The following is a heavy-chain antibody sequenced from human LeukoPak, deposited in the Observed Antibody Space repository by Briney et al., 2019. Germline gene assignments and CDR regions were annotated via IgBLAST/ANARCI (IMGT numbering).Heavy chain of an antibody. D-gene: IGHD3-10*01. Sequence: SETLSLTCTVSGGSISSYYWSWIRQPAGKGLERIGRIYYSGSTYYNPSLKSRVTISVDTSKNQFSLKLSSVTAADTAVYYCARDHITMVRGITGTFDIWGQGTMVTVSS. CDR1: GGSISSYY. J-gene: IGHJ3*02. V-gene: IGHV4-4*07. CDR2: IYYSGST. CDR3: ARDHITMVRGITGTFDI.